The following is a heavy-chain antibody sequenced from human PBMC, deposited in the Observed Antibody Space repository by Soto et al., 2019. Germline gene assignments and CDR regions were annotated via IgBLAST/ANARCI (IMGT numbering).Heavy chain of an antibody. J-gene: IGHJ4*02. Sequence: SETLSLTCTVSGGSISSGDYYWSWIRQPPGKGLEWIGYIYYSGSTYYNPSLKSRVTISVDTSKNQFSLKLSSVTAADTAVYYCARYEIAAAAGLDYWGQGTLVTVSS. CDR1: GGSISSGDYY. CDR2: IYYSGST. D-gene: IGHD6-13*01. CDR3: ARYEIAAAAGLDY. V-gene: IGHV4-30-4*01.